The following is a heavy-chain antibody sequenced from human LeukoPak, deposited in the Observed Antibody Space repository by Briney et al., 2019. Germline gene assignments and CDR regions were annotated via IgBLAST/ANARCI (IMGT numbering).Heavy chain of an antibody. D-gene: IGHD1-26*01. Sequence: ASVKVSCKASGYIFTNYYIHWVRQAPGQGLEWVGWISANNGDTDYAQKFQARVTMTTDTSTSTAYMELRSLRSDDTAVYYCARESHVTREDSWGQGTLVTVSS. CDR2: ISANNGDT. J-gene: IGHJ4*02. CDR1: GYIFTNYY. V-gene: IGHV1-18*04. CDR3: ARESHVTREDS.